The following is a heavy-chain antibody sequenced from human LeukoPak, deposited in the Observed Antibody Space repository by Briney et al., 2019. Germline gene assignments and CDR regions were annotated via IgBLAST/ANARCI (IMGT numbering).Heavy chain of an antibody. V-gene: IGHV1-18*01. Sequence: ASVKVSCKASGYTFTSYGISWVRQAPGQGLEWMGWISAYSGNTNYAQKLQGRVTMTTDTSTSTAYMELRSLRSDDTAVYYCARDVNYYDSSGSARDYGMDVWGQGTTVTVSS. CDR2: ISAYSGNT. CDR1: GYTFTSYG. CDR3: ARDVNYYDSSGSARDYGMDV. D-gene: IGHD3-22*01. J-gene: IGHJ6*02.